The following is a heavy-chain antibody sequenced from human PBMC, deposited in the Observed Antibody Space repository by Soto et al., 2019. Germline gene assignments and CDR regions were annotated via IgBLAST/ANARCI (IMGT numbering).Heavy chain of an antibody. Sequence: QVQLVESGGGVVQPGESLRLSCAASGFGVSNYGMHWVRQAPGKGLEWVAVIWKDENNKYYRDSVKGRFTISRDNSKNTMELQMGSLRGEDTAVYYCACGAAWSDEAFDIWGQGTMVTVSS. J-gene: IGHJ3*02. CDR2: IWKDENNK. D-gene: IGHD6-25*01. V-gene: IGHV3-33*01. CDR1: GFGVSNYG. CDR3: ACGAAWSDEAFDI.